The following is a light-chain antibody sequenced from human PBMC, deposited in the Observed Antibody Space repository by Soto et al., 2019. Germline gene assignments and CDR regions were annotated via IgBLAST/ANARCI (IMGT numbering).Light chain of an antibody. Sequence: DIQMTQSPSTLSASVGDRVTITCRASQSISSWLAWYQQKPRKAPKLLIYDASSLESGVPSRFSGSGSGTEFTLTISSLQPDDFATYYCQQYNSYSPWTFGQGTKV. J-gene: IGKJ1*01. CDR2: DAS. V-gene: IGKV1-5*01. CDR1: QSISSW. CDR3: QQYNSYSPWT.